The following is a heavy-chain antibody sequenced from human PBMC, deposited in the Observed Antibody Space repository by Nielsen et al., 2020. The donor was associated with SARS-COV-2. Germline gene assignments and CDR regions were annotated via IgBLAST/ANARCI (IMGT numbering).Heavy chain of an antibody. CDR3: ARLNPACFSSTSCYKKYYYYYYYMDV. Sequence: WIRQPPGKGLEWIGEINHSGSTYYNPSLKSRVTISVDTSKNQFSLKLSSVTAADTAVYYCARLNPACFSSTSCYKKYYYYYYYMDVWGKGTTVTVSS. J-gene: IGHJ6*03. CDR2: INHSGST. D-gene: IGHD2-2*02. V-gene: IGHV4-34*01.